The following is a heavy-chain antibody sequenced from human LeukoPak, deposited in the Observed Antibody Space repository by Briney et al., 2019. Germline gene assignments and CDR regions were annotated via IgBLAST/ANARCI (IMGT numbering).Heavy chain of an antibody. J-gene: IGHJ4*02. CDR1: GYSISSGSY. D-gene: IGHD1-1*01. CDR3: ARTTGSGTNWLFDY. Sequence: EPSETLSLTCVVSGYSISSGSYWAWIRQPPGRGLEWIGSVYHSGKTYYNPSLMSPVTISVDTSKNQFSLNLISVTAADTAVYYCARTTGSGTNWLFDYWGQGTLVTVSS. V-gene: IGHV4-38-2*01. CDR2: VYHSGKT.